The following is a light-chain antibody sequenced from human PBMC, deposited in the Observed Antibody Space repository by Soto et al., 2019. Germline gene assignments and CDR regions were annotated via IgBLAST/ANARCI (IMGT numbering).Light chain of an antibody. J-gene: IGKJ4*01. CDR2: DAS. CDR3: QQCRNWPLT. Sequence: EIVMTQSPATLSVSPGEGATLSCKASQTVYNNLAWYQQRPGQPPRLLIYDASTRATGISARFSGRGYGTEFTLTISSLQSEDFAVYFCQQCRNWPLTFGGGTKVEIK. V-gene: IGKV3-15*01. CDR1: QTVYNN.